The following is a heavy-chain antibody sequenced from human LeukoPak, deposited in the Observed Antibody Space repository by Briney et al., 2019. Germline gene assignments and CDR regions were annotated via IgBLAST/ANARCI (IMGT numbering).Heavy chain of an antibody. D-gene: IGHD2-15*01. CDR2: ISYDGSNK. CDR3: ASPYCSGGSCYSHYYGMDV. CDR1: GFTFSSYA. J-gene: IGHJ6*02. Sequence: GGSLRLSCAASGFTFSSYAMHWVRQAPGKGLEWVAVISYDGSNKYYADSVKGRFTISRDNSKNTLYLQMNSLRAEDTAVYYCASPYCSGGSCYSHYYGMDVWGQGTTVTVSS. V-gene: IGHV3-30-3*01.